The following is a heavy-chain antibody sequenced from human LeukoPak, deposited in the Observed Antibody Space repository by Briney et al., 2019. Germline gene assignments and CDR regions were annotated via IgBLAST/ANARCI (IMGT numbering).Heavy chain of an antibody. Sequence: GTLKVSCAAPGFTLADYGWNWVLQDLWKGEEWVSDEPLNGGSTGYADSVKGRFTISRDNAKNSLYLQMNSLRAEDTALYYCARGFYGDYDYYFYMDVWGKGTTVTVSS. CDR2: EPLNGGST. J-gene: IGHJ6*03. D-gene: IGHD4-17*01. V-gene: IGHV3-20*04. CDR3: ARGFYGDYDYYFYMDV. CDR1: GFTLADYG.